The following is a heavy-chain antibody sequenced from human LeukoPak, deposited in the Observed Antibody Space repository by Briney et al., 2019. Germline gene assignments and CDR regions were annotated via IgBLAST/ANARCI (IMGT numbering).Heavy chain of an antibody. CDR1: GFTFSSYW. CDR2: INSDGSST. CDR3: VRGGLYHYSGTSGDY. D-gene: IGHD1-26*01. J-gene: IGHJ4*02. Sequence: GGSLRLSCAASGFTFSSYWMHWVRHAPGKGLVWVSRINSDGSSTSYADSVKGRFTISRDNAKNTLYLQMNSLRAEDTAVYYCVRGGLYHYSGTSGDYWGQGTLVTVSS. V-gene: IGHV3-74*01.